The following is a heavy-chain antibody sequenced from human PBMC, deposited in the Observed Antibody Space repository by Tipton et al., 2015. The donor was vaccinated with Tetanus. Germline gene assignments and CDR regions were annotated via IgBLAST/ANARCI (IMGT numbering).Heavy chain of an antibody. D-gene: IGHD1-26*01. Sequence: TLSLTCTVSGGSISSGDYYWSWIRQPPGKGLEWIGYIYYSGSTYYNPSLKSRVTISVDTSKNQFSLKLSSVTAADTAVYYCARGLNVQWDYYYCGVDVWDQGTAVTVSS. V-gene: IGHV4-30-4*01. J-gene: IGHJ6*02. CDR2: IYYSGST. CDR1: GGSISSGDYY. CDR3: ARGLNVQWDYYYCGVDV.